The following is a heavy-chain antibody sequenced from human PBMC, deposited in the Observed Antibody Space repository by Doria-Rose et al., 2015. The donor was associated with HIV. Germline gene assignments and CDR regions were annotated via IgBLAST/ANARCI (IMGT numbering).Heavy chain of an antibody. V-gene: IGHV5-51*01. CDR1: GYSFTSYW. CDR2: IYPGDSDT. CDR3: ARRGLYSGSYYVYDY. D-gene: IGHD1-26*01. Sequence: VQLVQSGAEVKKPGESLKISCKGSGYSFTSYWIGWVRQMPGKSLEWMGIIYPGDSDTRYSPSFQGQVTISADKSISTAYLQWSSLKASDTAMYYCARRGLYSGSYYVYDYWGQGTLVTVSS. J-gene: IGHJ4*02.